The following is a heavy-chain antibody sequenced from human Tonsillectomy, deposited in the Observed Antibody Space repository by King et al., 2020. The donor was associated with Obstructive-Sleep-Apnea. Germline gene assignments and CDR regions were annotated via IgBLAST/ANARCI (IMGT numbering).Heavy chain of an antibody. CDR1: GFNFDDYA. CDR2: INWNRGSR. D-gene: IGHD6-19*01. J-gene: IGHJ4*02. CDR3: AKDLSSGWYKGCDY. Sequence: VQLVESGGGLVQPGRSLRLSCAASGFNFDDYAMHWVRQAPGKGLEWVSCINWNRGSRGYSDSVKGRFTISRDNAKNLVFLQMNSLRTGDTALYYCAKDLSSGWYKGCDYWGQGTLVTVSS. V-gene: IGHV3-9*01.